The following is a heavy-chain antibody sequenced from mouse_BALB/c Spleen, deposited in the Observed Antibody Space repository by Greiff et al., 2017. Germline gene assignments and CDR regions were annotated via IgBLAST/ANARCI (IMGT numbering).Heavy chain of an antibody. D-gene: IGHD1-1*01. CDR1: GFTFSSFG. J-gene: IGHJ2*01. CDR2: ISSGSSTI. V-gene: IGHV5-17*02. CDR3: ARELRSNFDY. Sequence: EVKLMESGGGLVQPGGSRKLSCAASGFTFSSFGMHWVRQAPEKGLEWVAYISSGSSTIYYADTVKGRFTISRDNPKNTLFLQMTSLRSEDTAMYYCARELRSNFDYWGQGTTLTVSS.